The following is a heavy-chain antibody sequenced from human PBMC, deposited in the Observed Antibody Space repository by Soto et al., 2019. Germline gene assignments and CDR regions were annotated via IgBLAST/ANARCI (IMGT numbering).Heavy chain of an antibody. D-gene: IGHD5-12*01. J-gene: IGHJ4*02. V-gene: IGHV4-4*02. CDR2: IYRTGST. Sequence: PSETLSLTCAVSGGSFTSNNWWTWVRQPPGQGLEWIGEIYRTGSTNYNPSLKSRVTISLDKSENQLSLKVTSLTAADTAVYYCASRDPGNSVDYWGQGTLVTVSS. CDR3: ASRDPGNSVDY. CDR1: GGSFTSNNW.